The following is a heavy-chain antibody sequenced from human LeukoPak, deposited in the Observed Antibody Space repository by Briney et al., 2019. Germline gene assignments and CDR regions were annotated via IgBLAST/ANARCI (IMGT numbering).Heavy chain of an antibody. CDR3: ARADSSSLIDY. CDR2: ISSSSSTI. D-gene: IGHD6-13*01. Sequence: GGSLRLSCAASGFTFSSYSMNWVRQAPGKGLEWVSYISSSSSTIYYADSVKGRFTISRDNAKNSLYLQMNSLRAEDTAVYYCARADSSSLIDYWGQGTLVTVSS. CDR1: GFTFSSYS. J-gene: IGHJ4*02. V-gene: IGHV3-48*04.